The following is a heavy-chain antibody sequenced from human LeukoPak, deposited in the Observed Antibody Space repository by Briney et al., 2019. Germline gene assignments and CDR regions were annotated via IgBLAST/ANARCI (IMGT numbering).Heavy chain of an antibody. CDR1: GFTFGSYA. CDR2: ISGSGRST. D-gene: IGHD1-1*01. J-gene: IGHJ4*02. Sequence: GGSLRLSCAASGFTFGSYAMSWVRQAPGKGLEWVSGISGSGRSTFYADSVKGRFTISRDNSKNMLYVQMKSLRAEDTAVYYCARDSVNSGILGWGQGTLVTVSS. CDR3: ARDSVNSGILG. V-gene: IGHV3-23*01.